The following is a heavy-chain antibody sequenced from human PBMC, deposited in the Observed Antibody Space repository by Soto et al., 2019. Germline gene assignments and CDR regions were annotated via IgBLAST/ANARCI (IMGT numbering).Heavy chain of an antibody. D-gene: IGHD5-18*01. V-gene: IGHV3-23*01. CDR1: GFTFSNYA. J-gene: IGHJ4*02. CDR3: AKGPTAPIQTRGH. Sequence: EVQLLESGGGLVQPGGSLRLSCAASGFTFSNYAMSWVRQAPGKGLEWVSTISGSGGSTYYADSVKGRFTISRDNSKNTLYLQVNSLRAEDTAVYYCAKGPTAPIQTRGHWGQGTLVTVSS. CDR2: ISGSGGST.